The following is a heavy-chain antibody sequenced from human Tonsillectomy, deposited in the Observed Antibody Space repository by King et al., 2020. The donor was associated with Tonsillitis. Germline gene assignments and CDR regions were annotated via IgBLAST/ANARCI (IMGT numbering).Heavy chain of an antibody. J-gene: IGHJ6*02. CDR2: VYYSGTT. CDR1: GGSISSASYY. V-gene: IGHV4-39*01. D-gene: IGHD2-2*01. CDR3: ARHGSVVPAARGMDV. Sequence: QESGPQLVKPSETLSLTCSVSGGSISSASYYWGWIRQPPGKGLECIGSVYYSGTTYYNPSLKSRVTMSVDTSKNQFSLKLISVTAADTAVYYCARHGSVVPAARGMDVWGQGTPVTVSS.